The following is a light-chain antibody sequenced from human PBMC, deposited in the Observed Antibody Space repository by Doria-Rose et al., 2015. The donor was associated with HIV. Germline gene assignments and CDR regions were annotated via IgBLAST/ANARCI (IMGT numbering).Light chain of an antibody. CDR1: QRVKSSY. J-gene: IGKJ5*01. CDR3: QQYGTSRGT. Sequence: TQSPGTLSLSPGERATLSCRASQRVKSSYLAWYQQKPGQAPRLLVYDASTRATGIPDRFSGSGSGADFTLTISRLEPEDVAVYYCQQYGTSRGTFGQGTRLEIK. CDR2: DAS. V-gene: IGKV3-20*01.